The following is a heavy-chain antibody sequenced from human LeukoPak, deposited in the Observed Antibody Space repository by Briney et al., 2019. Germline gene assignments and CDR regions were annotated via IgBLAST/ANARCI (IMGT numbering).Heavy chain of an antibody. V-gene: IGHV3-11*04. Sequence: NPGGSLRLSCAASGFTFSYYYMSWIRQAPGRGLEGVSYISRSGSTIDYADSVRGRFTISRDNAKNSLYLQMNSLRAEDTAVYYCAKDWAYYYDNYGLDYWGQGTLVTVSS. J-gene: IGHJ4*02. CDR2: ISRSGSTI. CDR1: GFTFSYYY. D-gene: IGHD3-22*01. CDR3: AKDWAYYYDNYGLDY.